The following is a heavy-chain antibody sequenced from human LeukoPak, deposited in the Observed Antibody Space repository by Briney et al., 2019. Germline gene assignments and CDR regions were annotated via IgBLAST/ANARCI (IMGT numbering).Heavy chain of an antibody. D-gene: IGHD2-15*01. Sequence: PGGSLRLSCAASGFTFSDYYMSWIRQAPGKGLEWVSYISSSGSTIYYADSVEGRFTISRDNAKNSLYLQMNSLRAEDTAVYYCAKSSVVVVAAIPDYWGQGTLVTVSS. CDR2: ISSSGSTI. V-gene: IGHV3-11*01. CDR1: GFTFSDYY. J-gene: IGHJ4*02. CDR3: AKSSVVVVAAIPDY.